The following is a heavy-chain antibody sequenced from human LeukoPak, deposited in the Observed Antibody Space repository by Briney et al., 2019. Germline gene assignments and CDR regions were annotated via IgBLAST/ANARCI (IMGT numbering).Heavy chain of an antibody. V-gene: IGHV3-49*04. CDR2: IRSKVYGGTT. D-gene: IGHD4-23*01. Sequence: GGSLRLSCRTSAFTFGDYVMTWVRQAPGKGLEWVGFIRSKVYGGTTEYAASVKGRFIISRDDSKSIAYLQMNSLKTEDTAVYYCTRYYGGFDYWGQGTLVTVSS. J-gene: IGHJ4*02. CDR1: AFTFGDYV. CDR3: TRYYGGFDY.